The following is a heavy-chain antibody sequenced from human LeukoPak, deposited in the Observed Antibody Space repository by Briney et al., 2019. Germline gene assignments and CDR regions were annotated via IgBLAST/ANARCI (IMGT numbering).Heavy chain of an antibody. Sequence: PGGSLRLSCAVSGFTFSSYSMNWVRQAPGKGLEWISYISSSSSTIYYADSVKGRFTISRDNVKNSLYLQMNSLRAEDTAVYYCASKRGHSGSLRDAFDIWGQGTMVTVSS. CDR3: ASKRGHSGSLRDAFDI. CDR1: GFTFSSYS. CDR2: ISSSSSTI. V-gene: IGHV3-48*01. D-gene: IGHD1-26*01. J-gene: IGHJ3*02.